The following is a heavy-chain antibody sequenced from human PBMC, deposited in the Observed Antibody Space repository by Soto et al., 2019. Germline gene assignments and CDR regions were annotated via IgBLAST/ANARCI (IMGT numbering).Heavy chain of an antibody. V-gene: IGHV4-31*11. CDR3: ARLGDPAAPASRVMDI. Sequence: SETQSLTCDVSGGSFNTSGYYWSWIRRHPXKGLEWIGYIYYSGYTQYNPSLRSRVAISIDTSKNQCSLTLSSVTAADTAVYYCARLGDPAAPASRVMDIWGQGTTVTVSS. CDR2: IYYSGYT. D-gene: IGHD2-2*01. CDR1: GGSFNTSGYY. J-gene: IGHJ6*02.